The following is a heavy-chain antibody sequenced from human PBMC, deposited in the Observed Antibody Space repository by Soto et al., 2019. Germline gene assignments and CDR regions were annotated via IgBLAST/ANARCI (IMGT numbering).Heavy chain of an antibody. D-gene: IGHD3-16*01. Sequence: QVQLVQSGDEVKKPGASVKVSCKASGYIFVNYGIAWVRQAPGQGLEWMGWISPYTGNTHSATQVQGRLTMTTDTSTSTAYMDLGSLTSDDTGVYYSVMVYNYVTPTPQDVWGQGTTVTVSS. CDR1: GYIFVNYG. CDR3: VMVYNYVTPTPQDV. CDR2: ISPYTGNT. V-gene: IGHV1-18*01. J-gene: IGHJ6*02.